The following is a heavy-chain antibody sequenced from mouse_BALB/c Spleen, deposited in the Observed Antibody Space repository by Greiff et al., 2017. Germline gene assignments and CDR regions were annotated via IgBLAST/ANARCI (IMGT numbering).Heavy chain of an antibody. CDR3: ARSEASYYGSSFAY. D-gene: IGHD1-1*01. Sequence: DVKLVESGPGLVKPSQSLSLTCSVTGYSITSGYYWNWIRQFPGNKLEWMGYISYDGSNNYNPSLKNRISITRDTSKNQFFLKLNSVTTEDTATYYCARSEASYYGSSFAYWGQGTLVTVSA. J-gene: IGHJ3*01. V-gene: IGHV3-6*02. CDR1: GYSITSGYY. CDR2: ISYDGSN.